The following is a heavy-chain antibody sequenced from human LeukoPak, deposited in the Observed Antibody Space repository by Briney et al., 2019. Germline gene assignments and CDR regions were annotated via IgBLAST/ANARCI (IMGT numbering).Heavy chain of an antibody. CDR1: GGSISSYY. J-gene: IGHJ4*02. D-gene: IGHD2-21*02. CDR2: IYYSGST. CDR3: ARAYCVGDCTVLHIYFDN. Sequence: SETLSLTCTVSGGSISSYYWSWIRQPPGKGLEWIGYIYYSGSTNYNPSLTSRVTISVDTSKNQFSLKLRSVMAADTAVYYCARAYCVGDCTVLHIYFDNWGQGTLVTVSS. V-gene: IGHV4-59*08.